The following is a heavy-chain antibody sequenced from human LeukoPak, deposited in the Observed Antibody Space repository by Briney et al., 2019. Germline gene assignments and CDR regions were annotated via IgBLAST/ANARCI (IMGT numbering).Heavy chain of an antibody. CDR3: ARLIGDYYDNSRSSYWHGHLDY. V-gene: IGHV1-69*13. J-gene: IGHJ4*02. CDR2: IIPIFGTA. Sequence: SVKVSCKASGGTFSSYAISWVRQAPGQGLGWMGGIIPIFGTANYAQKFQGRVTITADESTSTAYMELNSLRSEDTAVYYCARLIGDYYDNSRSSYWHGHLDYWGQGALVTVSS. D-gene: IGHD3-22*01. CDR1: GGTFSSYA.